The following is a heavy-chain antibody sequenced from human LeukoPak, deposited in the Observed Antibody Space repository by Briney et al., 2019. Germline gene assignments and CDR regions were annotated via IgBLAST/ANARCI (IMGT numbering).Heavy chain of an antibody. CDR2: IYYSGST. Sequence: SETLSLTCTFSGGSISSGGYYWSCIREHPGKALEWIGYIYYSGSTYYNPSLNSRVTISVDTSKNQFSLKLSSVTAADTAVYYCAWLYFASYYYFDYWGQGTLVTVSS. J-gene: IGHJ4*01. CDR3: AWLYFASYYYFDY. CDR1: GGSISSGGYY. D-gene: IGHD3-9*01. V-gene: IGHV4-31*03.